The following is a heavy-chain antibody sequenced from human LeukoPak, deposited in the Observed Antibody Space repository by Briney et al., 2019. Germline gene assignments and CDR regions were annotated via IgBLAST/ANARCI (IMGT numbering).Heavy chain of an antibody. J-gene: IGHJ6*02. CDR2: IIPIFGTA. CDR1: GGTFSSYA. Sequence: GASVKVSCKASGGTFSSYAISWVRQAPGQGLEWMGGIIPIFGTANYAQKFQGRVTMTEDTSTDTAYMELSSLRSEDTAVYYCATDKPTVTTHYYYYYGMDVWGQGTTVTVSS. D-gene: IGHD4-17*01. CDR3: ATDKPTVTTHYYYYYGMDV. V-gene: IGHV1-69*06.